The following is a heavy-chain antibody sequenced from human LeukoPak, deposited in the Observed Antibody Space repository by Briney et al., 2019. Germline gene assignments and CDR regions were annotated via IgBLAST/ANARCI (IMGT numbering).Heavy chain of an antibody. J-gene: IGHJ5*02. Sequence: GGSLRLSCTASGFTFGDYAMSWFRQAPGKGLEWVGFIRSKAYGGTTEYAASVKGRFTISRDDSKSIAYLQMNSLKTEDTAVYYCTRGAVVPAAMPGWFDPWGQGTLVTVSS. CDR3: TRGAVVPAAMPGWFDP. CDR2: IRSKAYGGTT. D-gene: IGHD2-2*01. V-gene: IGHV3-49*03. CDR1: GFTFGDYA.